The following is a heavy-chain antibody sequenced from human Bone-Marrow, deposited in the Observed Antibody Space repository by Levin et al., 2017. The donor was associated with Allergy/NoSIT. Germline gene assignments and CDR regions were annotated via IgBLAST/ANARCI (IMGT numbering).Heavy chain of an antibody. Sequence: ASVKVSCKASGYTFTSYAMHWVRQAPGQRLEWMGWINAGNGNTKYSQKFQGRVTITRDTSASTAYMELSSLRSEDTAVYYCARVLAAPRGYYYYGMDVWGQGTTVTVSS. V-gene: IGHV1-3*01. CDR1: GYTFTSYA. J-gene: IGHJ6*02. CDR2: INAGNGNT. D-gene: IGHD6-6*01. CDR3: ARVLAAPRGYYYYGMDV.